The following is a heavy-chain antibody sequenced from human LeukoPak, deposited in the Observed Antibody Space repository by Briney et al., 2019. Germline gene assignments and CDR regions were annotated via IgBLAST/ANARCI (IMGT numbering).Heavy chain of an antibody. CDR3: ARESGIAAALDL. CDR1: GFTFSSYA. D-gene: IGHD6-13*01. J-gene: IGHJ5*02. Sequence: GGSLRLSCAASGFTFSSYAMSWVRQAPGKGLEWVSGVSGSGGGTYYADSVKGRFTISRDNSKNTLYLQMNSLRAEDTAVYYCARESGIAAALDLWGQGTLVTVSS. CDR2: VSGSGGGT. V-gene: IGHV3-23*01.